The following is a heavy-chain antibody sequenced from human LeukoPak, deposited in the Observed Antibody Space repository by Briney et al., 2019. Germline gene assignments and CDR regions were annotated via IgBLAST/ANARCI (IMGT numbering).Heavy chain of an antibody. Sequence: SETLSLTCAVYGGSFNGYYWSWIRQPPGKGLEWIGEINHSGSTNYNPSLKSRVTISVDTSKNQFSLKLSSVTAADTAVYYWARGGRWSYYYYYYMDVWGKGTTVTVSS. V-gene: IGHV4-34*01. CDR1: GGSFNGYY. J-gene: IGHJ6*03. CDR2: INHSGST. D-gene: IGHD4-23*01. CDR3: ARGGRWSYYYYYYMDV.